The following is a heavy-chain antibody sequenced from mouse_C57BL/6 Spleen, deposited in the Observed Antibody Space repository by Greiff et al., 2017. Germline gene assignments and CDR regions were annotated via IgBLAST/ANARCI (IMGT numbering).Heavy chain of an antibody. CDR2: ISSGGSYT. D-gene: IGHD4-1*01. CDR1: GFTFSSYG. V-gene: IGHV5-6*01. Sequence: EVKVVESGGDLVKPGGSLKLSCAASGFTFSSYGMSWVRQTPDKRLEWVATISSGGSYTYYPDSVKGRFTISRDNAKNTLYLQMSSLKSEDTAMYYCARFELGRYFDVWGTGTTVTVSS. J-gene: IGHJ1*03. CDR3: ARFELGRYFDV.